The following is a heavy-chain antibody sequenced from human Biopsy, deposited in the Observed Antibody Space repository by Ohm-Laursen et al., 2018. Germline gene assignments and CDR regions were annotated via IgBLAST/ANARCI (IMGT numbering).Heavy chain of an antibody. J-gene: IGHJ5*02. V-gene: IGHV4-39*01. CDR3: ARHPTGFWFDP. Sequence: GTLSLTCTVSGGSVSSNVHYWAWIRQPPGKGLECIGTVFHSGITLYNPSLKSRVTISIDTSKNQFSLNLSSVTAADTAVYYCARHPTGFWFDPWGQGTLVTVS. CDR2: VFHSGIT. CDR1: GGSVSSNVHY.